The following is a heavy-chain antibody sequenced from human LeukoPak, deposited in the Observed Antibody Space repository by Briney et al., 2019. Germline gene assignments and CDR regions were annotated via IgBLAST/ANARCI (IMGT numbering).Heavy chain of an antibody. CDR3: ARDYRLAVAGAYYYYGMDV. D-gene: IGHD6-19*01. CDR2: ISGSGGST. CDR1: GFTFSSYA. J-gene: IGHJ6*02. V-gene: IGHV3-23*01. Sequence: GGSLRLSCAASGFTFSSYAMSWVRQAPGKGLEWVSAISGSGGSTYYADSVKGRFTISRDNSKNTLYLQMNSLRAEDTAVYYCARDYRLAVAGAYYYYGMDVWGQGTAVTVSS.